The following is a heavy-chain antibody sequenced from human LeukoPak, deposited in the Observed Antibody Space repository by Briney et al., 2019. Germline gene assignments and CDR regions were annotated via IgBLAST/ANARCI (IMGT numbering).Heavy chain of an antibody. Sequence: SETLSLTCTVSGGSIGSYYWSWIRQPPGKGLEWIGYISYSGSTNYNPSLKSRVTISIDTSKNQFSLKLSSVTAADTAVYYCARGASGYSYGWGQGTLVTVSS. D-gene: IGHD5-18*01. J-gene: IGHJ4*02. CDR3: ARGASGYSYG. CDR1: GGSIGSYY. CDR2: ISYSGST. V-gene: IGHV4-59*01.